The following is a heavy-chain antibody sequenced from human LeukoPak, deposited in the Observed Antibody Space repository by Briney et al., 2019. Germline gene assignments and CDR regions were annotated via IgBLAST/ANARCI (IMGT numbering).Heavy chain of an antibody. CDR3: VRDSDSFGFDH. CDR1: GFSVSSNF. CDR2: IYSIGST. D-gene: IGHD3-10*01. V-gene: IGHV3-53*01. J-gene: IGHJ4*02. Sequence: GGSLRLSCATSGFSVSSNFMSWVRQAPGKGLEWVSVIYSIGSTYYTDSVKGRFTISRDNSKSTVYLQMDSLRAEDTAVYYCVRDSDSFGFDHWGQGTLVTVSS.